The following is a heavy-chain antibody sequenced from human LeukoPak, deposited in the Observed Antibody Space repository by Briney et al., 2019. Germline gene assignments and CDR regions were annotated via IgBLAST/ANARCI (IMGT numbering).Heavy chain of an antibody. CDR2: IYTSGST. D-gene: IGHD6-13*01. V-gene: IGHV4-61*02. CDR3: ARVRYSSSWCLDY. Sequence: SETLSLTCTVSGNSISSGDYYWSWIRQPAGKGLDWIGRIYTSGSTTYNPSLKSRVTISVDTSKNQFSLKLSSVTAADTAVYYCARVRYSSSWCLDYWGQGTLVTVSS. J-gene: IGHJ4*02. CDR1: GNSISSGDYY.